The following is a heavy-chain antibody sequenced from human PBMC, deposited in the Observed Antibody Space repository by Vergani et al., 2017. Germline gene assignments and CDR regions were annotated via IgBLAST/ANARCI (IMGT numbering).Heavy chain of an antibody. D-gene: IGHD4-11*01. CDR2: IKEDGSVK. Sequence: EVQLVESGGGLVQPGGSLRLSCAAPGFPFSSAWMVWVRQAPGKGLEWVANIKEDGSVKNYVDSVKGRFTISRDNAKNSLYFQMNSLRVEDTAVYYCARDRAYSCFDYWGQGTLVTVSS. J-gene: IGHJ4*02. V-gene: IGHV3-7*01. CDR3: ARDRAYSCFDY. CDR1: GFPFSSAW.